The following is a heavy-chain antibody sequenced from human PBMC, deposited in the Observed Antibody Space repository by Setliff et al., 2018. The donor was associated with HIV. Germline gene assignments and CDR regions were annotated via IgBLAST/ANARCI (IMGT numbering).Heavy chain of an antibody. J-gene: IGHJ5*02. CDR3: VGRGYNVNRP. V-gene: IGHV4-39*07. CDR1: GGSISGSNYY. Sequence: SETLSLTCTVSGGSISGSNYYWGWIRQPPGKGLEWVGSIYYSGSTYYSPSLKSRVTISVDTSKNQFSLKLSSVTAADTAVYYCVGRGYNVNRPWGQGNLVTVSS. D-gene: IGHD5-18*01. CDR2: IYYSGST.